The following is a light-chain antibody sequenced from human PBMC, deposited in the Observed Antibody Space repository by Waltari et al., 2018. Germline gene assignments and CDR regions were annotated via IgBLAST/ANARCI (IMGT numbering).Light chain of an antibody. Sequence: EIVMTQSPATLSVSPGDRVTLSRRASQRVSSNFAWYQQKRGQPPRPPINGASTMATGIPARFSGSGSGTDYTLTISSLQSEDFAVYYCQQYDSRPPNTFGQGTRLEIK. J-gene: IGKJ5*01. CDR2: GAS. V-gene: IGKV3-15*01. CDR3: QQYDSRPPNT. CDR1: QRVSSN.